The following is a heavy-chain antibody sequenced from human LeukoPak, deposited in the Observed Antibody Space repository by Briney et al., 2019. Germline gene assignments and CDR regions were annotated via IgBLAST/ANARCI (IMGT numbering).Heavy chain of an antibody. D-gene: IGHD6-13*01. CDR1: GFTFSSYG. Sequence: PGGSLRLSCAASGFTFSSYGMHWVRQAPGKGLEWVAVISYDGSNKYYADSVKGRFTISRDNSKNTLYLQMNSLRAEDTAVYYCARDSVARSSSSVANWFDPWGQGTLVTVSS. CDR2: ISYDGSNK. CDR3: ARDSVARSSSSVANWFDP. V-gene: IGHV3-30*03. J-gene: IGHJ5*02.